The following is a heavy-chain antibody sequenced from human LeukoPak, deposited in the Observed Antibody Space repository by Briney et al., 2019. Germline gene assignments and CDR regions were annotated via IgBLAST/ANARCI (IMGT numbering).Heavy chain of an antibody. V-gene: IGHV1-2*02. Sequence: VASVTVSYKGSGYTFTGYYMHWVRQAPGQGGEGMGWINPKSGGTNYAQKFQGRVTMTRYTSITTAYMELSRLRSDDTAVYYCARGGYDFWRRKGAYYFDYWGQGTLVTVSS. CDR2: INPKSGGT. J-gene: IGHJ4*02. CDR3: ARGGYDFWRRKGAYYFDY. CDR1: GYTFTGYY. D-gene: IGHD3-3*01.